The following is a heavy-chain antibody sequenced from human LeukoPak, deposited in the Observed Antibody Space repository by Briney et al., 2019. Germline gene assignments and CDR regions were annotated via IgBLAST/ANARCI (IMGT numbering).Heavy chain of an antibody. CDR3: ARSGTGYGDYDGFDY. Sequence: PGGSLRLSCAASGFTVSSNYTSWVRQAPGKGLEWVSVMYRGGTTYYADSVKGRFTISRDNSQNTLYLQMNSLRAEDTAVYYCARSGTGYGDYDGFDYWGQGTLVTVSS. CDR2: MYRGGTT. D-gene: IGHD4-17*01. J-gene: IGHJ4*02. V-gene: IGHV3-53*01. CDR1: GFTVSSNY.